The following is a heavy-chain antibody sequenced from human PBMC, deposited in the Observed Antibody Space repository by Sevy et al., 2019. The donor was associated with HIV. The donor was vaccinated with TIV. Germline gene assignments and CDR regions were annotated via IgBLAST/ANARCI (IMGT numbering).Heavy chain of an antibody. Sequence: GGSLRLSCTTSGFTFGDYAMNWVRQAPGKGLEWVAFLESKADGGTVDHAASVKGRFTISRDDSKSIAYLQMNDLTTEDTGVYYCTRWKGLQSIFDYWGQGALVTVSS. CDR3: TRWKGLQSIFDY. CDR2: LESKADGGTV. CDR1: GFTFGDYA. V-gene: IGHV3-49*04. D-gene: IGHD1-1*01. J-gene: IGHJ4*02.